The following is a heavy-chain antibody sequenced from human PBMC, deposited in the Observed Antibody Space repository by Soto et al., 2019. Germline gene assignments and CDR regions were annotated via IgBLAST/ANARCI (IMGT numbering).Heavy chain of an antibody. CDR2: IDPSDSYT. Sequence: GESLKISCKGSGYSFTSYWISWVRQMPGKGLEWMGRIDPSDSYTNYSPSFQGHVTISADKSISTAYLQWSSLKASDTAMYYCVGLFYDSSGPDSWGQGTLVTVSS. D-gene: IGHD3-22*01. J-gene: IGHJ5*01. CDR1: GYSFTSYW. V-gene: IGHV5-10-1*01. CDR3: VGLFYDSSGPDS.